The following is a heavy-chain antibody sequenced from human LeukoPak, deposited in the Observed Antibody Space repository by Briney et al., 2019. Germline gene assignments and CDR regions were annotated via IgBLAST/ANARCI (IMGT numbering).Heavy chain of an antibody. CDR2: LSSGDNT. V-gene: IGHV3-53*01. CDR3: ANHCTRTSCHPPGNYYYYIDV. Sequence: GSLRLSCAASGFSVNSYYMSWVRQAPGRGLEWVSALSSGDNTHYADSVNGRFTISRDNSKNTLFLQMNSLRADDTAIYYCANHCTRTSCHPPGNYYYYIDVWGKGTTVTVSS. CDR1: GFSVNSYY. D-gene: IGHD2-2*01. J-gene: IGHJ6*03.